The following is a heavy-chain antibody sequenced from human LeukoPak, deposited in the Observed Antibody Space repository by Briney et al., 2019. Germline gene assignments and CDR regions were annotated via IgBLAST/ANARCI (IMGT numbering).Heavy chain of an antibody. CDR3: AKDLRVYSSSGFNWFDP. V-gene: IGHV3-23*01. CDR1: GFTFSSYA. J-gene: IGHJ5*02. D-gene: IGHD6-13*01. CDR2: ISGSGGST. Sequence: PGGSLRLSCAASGFTFSSYAMSWVRQAPGKGLEWVSAISGSGGSTYYADSVKGRFTISRDNSKNTLYLQMNSLRAEDTAVYYCAKDLRVYSSSGFNWFDPWGQGTLVTVSS.